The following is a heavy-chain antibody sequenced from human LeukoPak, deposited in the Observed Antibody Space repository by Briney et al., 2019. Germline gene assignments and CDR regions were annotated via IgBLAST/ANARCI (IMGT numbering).Heavy chain of an antibody. J-gene: IGHJ3*02. D-gene: IGHD5-24*01. CDR2: ISESGGTR. CDR1: GFTFSNYA. Sequence: GGSLRLSCAASGFTFSNYAMSWVRQAPGKGLEWVSAISESGGTRNYVDSVKGRFTISRDNSKNTLYLQMSSLRAEDTAVYYCAREMATITYAFDIWGQGTMVTVSS. V-gene: IGHV3-23*01. CDR3: AREMATITYAFDI.